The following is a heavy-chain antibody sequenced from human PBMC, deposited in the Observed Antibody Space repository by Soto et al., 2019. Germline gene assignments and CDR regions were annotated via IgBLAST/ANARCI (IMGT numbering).Heavy chain of an antibody. D-gene: IGHD2-2*01. CDR1: GLSLTNGRLG. CDR3: ALIKDCSRTDCYLASFDP. J-gene: IGHJ5*02. CDR2: IFSNDDK. Sequence: SGPTLVNPTETLTLTCTFSGLSLTNGRLGVSCIRQPPGNSLEWLAHIFSNDDKSYSTSLKSRLTISKDISRSQVVLTMTNMDPVDSATYYCALIKDCSRTDCYLASFDPWGQGTLVTVS. V-gene: IGHV2-26*01.